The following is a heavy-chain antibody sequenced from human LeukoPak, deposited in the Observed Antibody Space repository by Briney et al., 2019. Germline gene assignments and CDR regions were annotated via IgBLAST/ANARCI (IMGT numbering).Heavy chain of an antibody. Sequence: EASVKVSCKASGYSFTGYYMHWVRQAPGQGLEWMGWINPNSGGTNYAQKFQGRVTMTRDTSIRTAYMELSRLRSDDTAVYYCARGPYYYDSSGYYQSRFDYWGQGTLVTVSS. V-gene: IGHV1-2*02. CDR1: GYSFTGYY. J-gene: IGHJ4*02. D-gene: IGHD3-22*01. CDR2: INPNSGGT. CDR3: ARGPYYYDSSGYYQSRFDY.